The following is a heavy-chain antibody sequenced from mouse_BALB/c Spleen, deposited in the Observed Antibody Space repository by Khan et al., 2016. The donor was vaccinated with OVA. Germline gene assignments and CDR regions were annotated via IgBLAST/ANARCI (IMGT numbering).Heavy chain of an antibody. V-gene: IGHV3-2*02. CDR1: GYSITSDYA. Sequence: EVQLQESGPGLVKPSQSLSLTCTVTGYSITSDYAWNWIRQFPGNKLEWMGYISYSGSTTYNPSLKSRIYITRDNSKDQFFLQLKSVTSEDTSTYYCASELGRYYALDYWGQGTSVTVSS. CDR2: ISYSGST. D-gene: IGHD4-1*01. CDR3: ASELGRYYALDY. J-gene: IGHJ4*01.